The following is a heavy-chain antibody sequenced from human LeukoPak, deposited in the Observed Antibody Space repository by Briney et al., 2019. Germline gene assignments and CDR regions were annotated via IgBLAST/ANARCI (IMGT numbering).Heavy chain of an antibody. CDR2: IKNKANSYTT. CDR1: GFTFSDHY. J-gene: IGHJ4*02. CDR3: ARWDFDY. Sequence: GGSLRLSCAASGFTFSDHYMDWVRQAPGKGLEWVGRIKNKANSYTTEYAASVKGRFTVSREDSKNALYLQMNSLKTEDTAVYYCARWDFDYWGQGTLVTVSS. V-gene: IGHV3-72*01.